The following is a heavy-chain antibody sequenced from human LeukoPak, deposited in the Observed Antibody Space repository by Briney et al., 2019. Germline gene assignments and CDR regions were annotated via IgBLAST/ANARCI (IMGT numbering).Heavy chain of an antibody. Sequence: ASVKVSCKASGYTFTSYYMHWVRQAPGQGLEWMGIINPSGGSTSYAQKFQGRVTMTRDTSTSTVYMVLGSLRSEDTAVYYCARDHQGYYDSSGYSKLGDYWGQGTLVTVSS. CDR3: ARDHQGYYDSSGYSKLGDY. J-gene: IGHJ4*02. CDR1: GYTFTSYY. D-gene: IGHD3-22*01. V-gene: IGHV1-46*01. CDR2: INPSGGST.